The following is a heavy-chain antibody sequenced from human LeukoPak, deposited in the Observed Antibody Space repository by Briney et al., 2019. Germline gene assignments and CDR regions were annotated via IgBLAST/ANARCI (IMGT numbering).Heavy chain of an antibody. Sequence: ASVKVSCKTSGYTFMSYDINWVRQATGQGLEWMGWMNPNSLNTGYGQRFQGRVTMTMNTSMSTAYMELSSLRSEGTAVYYCARALSWTTESYYYMDVWGKGTTVTVSS. CDR1: GYTFMSYD. J-gene: IGHJ6*03. V-gene: IGHV1-8*01. D-gene: IGHD3/OR15-3a*01. CDR2: MNPNSLNT. CDR3: ARALSWTTESYYYMDV.